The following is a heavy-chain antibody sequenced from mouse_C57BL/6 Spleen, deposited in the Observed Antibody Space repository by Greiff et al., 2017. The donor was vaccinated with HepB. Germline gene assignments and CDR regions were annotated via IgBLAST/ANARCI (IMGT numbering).Heavy chain of an antibody. V-gene: IGHV3-1*01. CDR2: ISYSGST. J-gene: IGHJ2*01. CDR1: GYSITSGYD. Sequence: QSGPGMVKPSQSLSLTCTVTGYSITSGYDWHWIRHFPGNKLEWMGYISYSGSTNYNPSLKSRISITHDTSKNHFFLKLNSVTTEDTATYYCASSTYDGYYFDYWGQGTTLTVSS. CDR3: ASSTYDGYYFDY. D-gene: IGHD2-3*01.